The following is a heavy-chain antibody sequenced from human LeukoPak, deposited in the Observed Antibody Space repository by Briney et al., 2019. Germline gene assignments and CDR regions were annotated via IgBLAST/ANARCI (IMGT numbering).Heavy chain of an antibody. J-gene: IGHJ4*02. D-gene: IGHD6-19*01. V-gene: IGHV4-59*01. Sequence: SETLSLTCTVSGGSISSYYWSWIRQPPGKGLEWIGYIYYSGSTNYNPSLKSRVTISVDTSKNQFSLKLSSVTAADTAVYYCARVGVAYSSGRYPSKWGQGTLVTVSS. CDR3: ARVGVAYSSGRYPSK. CDR2: IYYSGST. CDR1: GGSISSYY.